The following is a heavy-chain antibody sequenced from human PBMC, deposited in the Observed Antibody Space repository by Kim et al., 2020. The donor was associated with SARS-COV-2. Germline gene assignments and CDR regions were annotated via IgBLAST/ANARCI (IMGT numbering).Heavy chain of an antibody. Sequence: GESLKISCKGSGYSFTTYWIAWVRQMPGKGLEWMGVIYPDDSDTRYSPSFLGQVTISADKSISTAYLQWTSLKASDTAIYYCARQDWNYLDYYGMDVWGQGTTVTVSS. CDR3: ARQDWNYLDYYGMDV. D-gene: IGHD1-7*01. V-gene: IGHV5-51*01. CDR1: GYSFTTYW. CDR2: IYPDDSDT. J-gene: IGHJ6*02.